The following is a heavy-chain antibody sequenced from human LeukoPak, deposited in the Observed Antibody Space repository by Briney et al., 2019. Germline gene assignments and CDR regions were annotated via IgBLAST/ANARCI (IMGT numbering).Heavy chain of an antibody. CDR2: IYYSGST. D-gene: IGHD6-19*01. V-gene: IGHV4-59*08. J-gene: IGHJ4*02. CDR3: ARGYTDGWLIGY. CDR1: GGSISGYY. Sequence: SETLSLTCSVSGGSISGYYWSWIRQPPGQGLEGLGYIYYSGSTNYNPSLKSRVIISRDTSKNQFSLNLSSVTAADTAVYYCARGYTDGWLIGYWGQGTLVTVSS.